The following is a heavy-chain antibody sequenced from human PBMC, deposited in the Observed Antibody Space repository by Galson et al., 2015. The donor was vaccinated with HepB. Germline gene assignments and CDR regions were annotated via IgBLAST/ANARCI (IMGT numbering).Heavy chain of an antibody. CDR1: GFTFSTYG. Sequence: SLRLSCAASGFTFSTYGMHWVRQAPGKGLEYVSGVSTNGVITYYADSVKVRFTISRDNSKNTLYLQMSSLRGEDTAVYYCAASRGTWSFDYWGQGILVTVSS. CDR2: VSTNGVIT. D-gene: IGHD6-13*01. J-gene: IGHJ4*02. V-gene: IGHV3-64D*06. CDR3: AASRGTWSFDY.